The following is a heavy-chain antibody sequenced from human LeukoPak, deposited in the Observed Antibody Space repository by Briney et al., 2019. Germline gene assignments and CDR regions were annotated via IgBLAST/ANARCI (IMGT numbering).Heavy chain of an antibody. V-gene: IGHV4-4*09. CDR2: IYTSGGT. D-gene: IGHD3-3*01. CDR3: ARGWEWFQPFDY. CDR1: GGSISSYY. J-gene: IGHJ4*02. Sequence: NASETLSLTCTVSGGSISSYYWSWIRQPPGKGLEWIGYIYTSGGTNYNPSLKSRVTISVDTSKNQFSLKLSSVTAADTAVYYCARGWEWFQPFDYWGQGTLVTVSS.